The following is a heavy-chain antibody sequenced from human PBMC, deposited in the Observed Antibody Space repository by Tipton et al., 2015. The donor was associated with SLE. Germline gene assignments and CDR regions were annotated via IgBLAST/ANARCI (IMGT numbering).Heavy chain of an antibody. CDR2: FDDGGRS. J-gene: IGHJ5*02. V-gene: IGHV4-61*03. D-gene: IGHD6-13*01. CDR3: ARGGTPAAGYKWFDP. CDR1: GGSIISDGSITSGGYS. Sequence: TLSLTCAVSGGSIISDGSITSGGYSWSWIRQPPGKPLDWIGYFDDGGRSVKYNPSLKSRVTISLDTSKNHFSLKLSSVTAADTAVYYCARGGTPAAGYKWFDPWGQGTLVTVPS.